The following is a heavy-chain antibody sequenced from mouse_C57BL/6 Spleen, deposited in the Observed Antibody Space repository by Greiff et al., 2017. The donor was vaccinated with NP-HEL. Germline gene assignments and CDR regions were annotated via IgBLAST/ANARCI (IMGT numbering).Heavy chain of an antibody. Sequence: EVKLVESEGGLVQPGSSMKLSCTASGFTFSDYYMAWVRQVPEKGLEWVANINYDGSSTYYLDSLKSRFIISRDNAKNILYLQMSSLKSEDTATYYCARAFYSFYAMDYWGQGTSVTVSS. V-gene: IGHV5-16*01. J-gene: IGHJ4*01. CDR1: GFTFSDYY. CDR3: ARAFYSFYAMDY. CDR2: INYDGSST. D-gene: IGHD2-12*01.